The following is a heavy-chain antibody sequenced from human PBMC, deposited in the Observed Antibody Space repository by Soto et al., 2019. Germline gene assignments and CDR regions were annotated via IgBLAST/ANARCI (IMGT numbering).Heavy chain of an antibody. Sequence: ASVKVSCKASGYTFTGYFMHWVRQAPGQGLEWMGWINPNSGATKYAQKFQGRVTLSRDTSIRTAYMELSGLRSDDTAVYYCARGGGTILAPLPWGQGTLVTAPQ. D-gene: IGHD3-3*01. J-gene: IGHJ5*02. CDR3: ARGGGTILAPLP. CDR2: INPNSGAT. V-gene: IGHV1-2*02. CDR1: GYTFTGYF.